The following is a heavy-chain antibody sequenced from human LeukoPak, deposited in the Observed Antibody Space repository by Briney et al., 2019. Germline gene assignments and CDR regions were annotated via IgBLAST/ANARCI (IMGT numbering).Heavy chain of an antibody. V-gene: IGHV3-74*01. CDR1: GFTFSTYW. Sequence: GGSLRLSCAASGFTFSTYWMHWVRQAPGKGLVWVSRIKGDGGSRNYADSVKGRFTISRDNAKNTLYLQMSSLRAEDTAVYYCASASSHRTAAGGDYWGQGTLVTVST. CDR2: IKGDGGSR. J-gene: IGHJ4*02. D-gene: IGHD6-13*01. CDR3: ASASSHRTAAGGDY.